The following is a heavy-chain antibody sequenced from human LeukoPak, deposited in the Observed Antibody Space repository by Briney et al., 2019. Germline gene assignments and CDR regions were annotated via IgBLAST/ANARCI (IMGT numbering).Heavy chain of an antibody. Sequence: PGGSLRLSCAASGFTFSSYAMSWVRQAPGKGLEWVAAIGNSGGSTYYADSVKGRFTISRDNSKNTLYLQMDSLRAEDTAIYYCARVDARTSGWNYEDFWGQGTLVTVSS. CDR2: IGNSGGST. CDR3: ARVDARTSGWNYEDF. D-gene: IGHD2-2*01. V-gene: IGHV3-23*01. J-gene: IGHJ4*02. CDR1: GFTFSSYA.